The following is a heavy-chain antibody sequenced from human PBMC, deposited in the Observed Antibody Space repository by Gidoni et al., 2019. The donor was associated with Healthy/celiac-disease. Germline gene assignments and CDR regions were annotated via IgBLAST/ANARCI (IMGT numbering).Heavy chain of an antibody. V-gene: IGHV3-30*18. CDR3: AKVGAVAGPVGY. J-gene: IGHJ4*02. Sequence: QVQLVESGGGVVQPGRSLRLSCAASGFTFSSYGMHWVRQAPGKGLEWVAVISDDGSNKYYADSVKGRFTISRDNSKNTLYLQMNSLRAEDTAVYYCAKVGAVAGPVGYWGQGTLVTVSS. CDR2: ISDDGSNK. D-gene: IGHD6-19*01. CDR1: GFTFSSYG.